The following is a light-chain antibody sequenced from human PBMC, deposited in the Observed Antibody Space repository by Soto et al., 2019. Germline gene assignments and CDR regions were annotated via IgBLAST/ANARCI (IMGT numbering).Light chain of an antibody. J-gene: IGKJ3*01. Sequence: EIVLTQSPDTLSLSPGERATLFCRASQTLSINSLAWYQQKPGQAPRLLIYAASTMDTGIPDRFNGSGSGTDFALTIKRLEPEDCAVYYCQQYDGAPITFGPGTKVDVK. CDR1: QTLSINS. V-gene: IGKV3-20*01. CDR3: QQYDGAPIT. CDR2: AAS.